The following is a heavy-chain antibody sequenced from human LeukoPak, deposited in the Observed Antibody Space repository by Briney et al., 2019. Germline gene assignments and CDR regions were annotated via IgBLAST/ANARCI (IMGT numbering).Heavy chain of an antibody. CDR1: GGSISSGSYY. J-gene: IGHJ6*03. D-gene: IGHD4-23*01. V-gene: IGHV4-61*02. CDR3: ARDRTVVTPQVYYYYYMDV. CDR2: IYTSGST. Sequence: SETLSLTXTVSGGSISSGSYYWSWIRQPAGKGLEWIGRIYTSGSTNYNPSLKSRVTISVDTSKNQFSLKLSSVTAADTAVYYCARDRTVVTPQVYYYYYMDVWGKGTTVTVSS.